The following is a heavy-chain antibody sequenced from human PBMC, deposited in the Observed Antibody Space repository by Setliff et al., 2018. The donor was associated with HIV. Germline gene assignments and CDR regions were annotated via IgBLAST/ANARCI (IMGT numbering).Heavy chain of an antibody. Sequence: GASVKVSCKASGGIPSISWVRQAPGQGLEWMGGIMPVLGMPNYAQNFQGRVTITADTSTTTVYMELSSLRSEDTAVYYCARDRRARDDQIGGLYYFDRWGQGTLVTVSS. CDR3: ARDRRARDDQIGGLYYFDR. V-gene: IGHV1-69*10. CDR1: GGIPS. CDR2: IMPVLGMP. D-gene: IGHD2-15*01. J-gene: IGHJ4*02.